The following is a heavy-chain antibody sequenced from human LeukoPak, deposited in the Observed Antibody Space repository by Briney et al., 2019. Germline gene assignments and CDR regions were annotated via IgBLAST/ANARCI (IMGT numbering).Heavy chain of an antibody. CDR1: GFSFNTYA. J-gene: IGHJ5*02. CDR2: ISASGGTT. CDR3: AKDPFWSGYMFNWFDP. Sequence: GGSLRVSCVASGFSFNTYAMSWFRQSPEKGLEWVSVISASGGTTHYADSVKGRFTSSRDNSKNTLFLQMDSLRVEDTAVYYCAKDPFWSGYMFNWFDPWGQGTLVTVSS. D-gene: IGHD3-3*01. V-gene: IGHV3-23*01.